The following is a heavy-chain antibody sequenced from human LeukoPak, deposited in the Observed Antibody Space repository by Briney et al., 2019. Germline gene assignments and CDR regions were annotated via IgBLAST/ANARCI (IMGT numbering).Heavy chain of an antibody. CDR2: IYYTGST. Sequence: SETLSLSCTVSGGSISSYYWSWIRQPPGKGLEWIGYIYYTGSTNYNPSLKSRVTLSVDTSKNQSSLKQSSVTAADTAVYYCARVHRAGYSYGQYYFDYWGQGTLVTVSS. J-gene: IGHJ4*02. V-gene: IGHV4-59*08. CDR1: GGSISSYY. CDR3: ARVHRAGYSYGQYYFDY. D-gene: IGHD5-18*01.